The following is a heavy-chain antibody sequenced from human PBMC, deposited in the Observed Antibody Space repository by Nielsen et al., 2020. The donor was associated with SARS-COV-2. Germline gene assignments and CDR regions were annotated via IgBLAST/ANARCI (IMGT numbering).Heavy chain of an antibody. J-gene: IGHJ5*02. CDR2: IHQDGGET. V-gene: IGHV3-7*03. Sequence: GESLKISCAASGFTFSDYWMNWVRQAPGKGLEWVANIHQDGGETRYADSVKGRFTISRDNAKNSLYLQMNSLRAEDTAMYYCARNFYGSGSYPFDPWGQGTLVTVSS. D-gene: IGHD3-10*01. CDR3: ARNFYGSGSYPFDP. CDR1: GFTFSDYW.